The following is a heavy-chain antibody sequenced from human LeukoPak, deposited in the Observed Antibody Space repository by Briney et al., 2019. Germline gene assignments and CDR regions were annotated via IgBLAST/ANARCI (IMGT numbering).Heavy chain of an antibody. V-gene: IGHV1-24*01. D-gene: IGHD3-3*01. CDR3: ARGLRGFWSGYYTYNWFDP. J-gene: IGHJ5*02. Sequence: ASVKVSFKVSGYTLTELSMHWVRQAPGKGLEWMGGFDPEDGETIYAQKFQGRVTMTEGTSTDTAYMELSSLRSEDTAVYYCARGLRGFWSGYYTYNWFDPWGQGTLVTVSS. CDR1: GYTLTELS. CDR2: FDPEDGET.